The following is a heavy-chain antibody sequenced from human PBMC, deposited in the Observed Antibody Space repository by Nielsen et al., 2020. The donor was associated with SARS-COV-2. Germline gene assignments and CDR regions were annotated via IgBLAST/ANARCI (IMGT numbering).Heavy chain of an antibody. CDR1: GYTFTGYY. CDR2: INPNSGGI. D-gene: IGHD3-3*01. CDR3: ARLKRVDHAYAFDI. V-gene: IGHV1-2*06. Sequence: ASVKVSCKASGYTFTGYYMHWVRQAPGQGLEWMGRINPNSGGINYAQKFQGRVTMTRDTSISTAYMELSRLRSDDTAVYYCARLKRVDHAYAFDIWGQGTMVTVSS. J-gene: IGHJ3*02.